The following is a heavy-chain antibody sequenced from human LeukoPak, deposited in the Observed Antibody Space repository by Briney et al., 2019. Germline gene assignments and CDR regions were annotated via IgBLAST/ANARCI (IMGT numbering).Heavy chain of an antibody. J-gene: IGHJ4*02. D-gene: IGHD6-19*01. V-gene: IGHV3-7*05. CDR3: ARGGTSSGWYYFDY. Sequence: PGGSLRLSCAASGFTFRTYWMIWVRQAPGKGLEWVANIKEDGSEEYYVDSVKGRFTISRDNAKNSLYLQMNSLRAEDTAVYYCARGGTSSGWYYFDYWGQGTLVTVSS. CDR1: GFTFRTYW. CDR2: IKEDGSEE.